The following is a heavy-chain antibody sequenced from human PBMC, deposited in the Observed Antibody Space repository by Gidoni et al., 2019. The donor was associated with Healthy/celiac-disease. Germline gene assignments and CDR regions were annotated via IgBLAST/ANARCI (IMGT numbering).Heavy chain of an antibody. Sequence: EVQLLESGGGLVQPGGSLRLSCAASGFTFSSYAMNWVRQAPGKGLEWVSAISGSGGSTYYADSVKGRFTISRDNFKNTLELQMNSLRAEDTAVYYCAKDGDEDDYGGNRHMDVWGKGTTVSVSS. CDR1: GFTFSSYA. V-gene: IGHV3-23*01. CDR2: ISGSGGST. CDR3: AKDGDEDDYGGNRHMDV. D-gene: IGHD4-17*01. J-gene: IGHJ6*03.